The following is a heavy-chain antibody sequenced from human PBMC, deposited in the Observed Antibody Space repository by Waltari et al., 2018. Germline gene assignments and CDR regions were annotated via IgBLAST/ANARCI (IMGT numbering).Heavy chain of an antibody. V-gene: IGHV3-7*01. CDR2: IKEDGSQK. J-gene: IGHJ5*01. CDR3: ARPSGNGWFSF. D-gene: IGHD6-25*01. Sequence: EVQLVESGGGLVQPGGSLRLSCAGAGFTSSSYWISWVRQAPGKGLEWVANIKEDGSQKYYVASVEGRFTISRDNAENAAYLQMSSLRAEDTAVYYCARPSGNGWFSFWGQGTLVTVSS. CDR1: GFTSSSYW.